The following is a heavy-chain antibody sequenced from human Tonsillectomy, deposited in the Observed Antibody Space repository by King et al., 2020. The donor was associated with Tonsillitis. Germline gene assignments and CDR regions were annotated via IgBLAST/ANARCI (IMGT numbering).Heavy chain of an antibody. J-gene: IGHJ4*02. D-gene: IGHD6-19*01. V-gene: IGHV1-18*01. CDR3: GRDHGIAVAGTVDY. CDR1: GYTFTSYG. CDR2: ISAYNGNT. Sequence: QLVQSGAEVKKPGASVKVSCKASGYTFTSYGITWVRQAPGQGLEWMGWISAYNGNTNYAQKLQGRVTMTTDTSTSTAYMELRSLRSDDTAVYYCGRDHGIAVAGTVDYWGQGTLVTVSS.